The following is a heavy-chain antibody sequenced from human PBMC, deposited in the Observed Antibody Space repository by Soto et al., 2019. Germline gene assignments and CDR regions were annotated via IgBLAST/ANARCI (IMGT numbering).Heavy chain of an antibody. CDR1: GFTFSSYA. CDR3: AKGGGSLSFDP. D-gene: IGHD3-16*01. V-gene: IGHV3-23*01. Sequence: GGSLRLSCAASGFTFSSYAMSWVRQAPGKGLEWVSAISGSGGSTYYADSVKGRFTIPRDNSKNMLYLQMNSLGAEETAVNYCAKGGGSLSFDPWGQGTLVTVSS. CDR2: ISGSGGST. J-gene: IGHJ5*02.